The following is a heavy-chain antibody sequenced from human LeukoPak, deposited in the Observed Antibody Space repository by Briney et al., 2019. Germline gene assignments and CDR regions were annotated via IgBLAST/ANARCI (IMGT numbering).Heavy chain of an antibody. V-gene: IGHV3-48*01. J-gene: IGHJ6*02. CDR3: ARDHRGRIFSYYGMDV. CDR2: ISSSSSTI. D-gene: IGHD1-26*01. CDR1: GFTFSSYS. Sequence: GGSLRLSCAASGFTFSSYSMNWVRQAPGKGLEWVSYISSSSSTIYYADSVKGRFTISRDNAKKSLYLQMNSLRAEDTAVYYCARDHRGRIFSYYGMDVWGQGTTVTVSS.